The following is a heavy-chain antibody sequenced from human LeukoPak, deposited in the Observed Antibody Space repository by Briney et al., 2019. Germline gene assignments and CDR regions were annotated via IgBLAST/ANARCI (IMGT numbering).Heavy chain of an antibody. CDR3: ARQPVVLRLLEWLLDTFDY. D-gene: IGHD3-3*01. J-gene: IGHJ4*02. CDR2: IYYSGST. Sequence: PSETLSLTCTVSGGSISGYYWSWIRQPPGKGLEWIGYIYYSGSTYYNPSLKSRVTISVDTSKNQFSLKLSSVTAADTAVYYCARQPVVLRLLEWLLDTFDYWGQGTLVTVSS. V-gene: IGHV4-59*08. CDR1: GGSISGYY.